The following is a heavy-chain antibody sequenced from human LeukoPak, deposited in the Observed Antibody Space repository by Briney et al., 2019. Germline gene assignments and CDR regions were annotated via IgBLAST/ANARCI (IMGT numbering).Heavy chain of an antibody. CDR3: ARDPLSSIAARERAFDI. J-gene: IGHJ3*02. V-gene: IGHV1-2*02. D-gene: IGHD6-6*01. CDR1: GYTFTGYY. CDR2: INPNSGGT. Sequence: ASVQVSCKASGYTFTGYYMHWVRQAPGQGLEWMGWINPNSGGTNYAQKFQGRVTMTRDTSISTAYMELSRLRSDDTAVYYYARDPLSSIAARERAFDIWGQGTMVTVSS.